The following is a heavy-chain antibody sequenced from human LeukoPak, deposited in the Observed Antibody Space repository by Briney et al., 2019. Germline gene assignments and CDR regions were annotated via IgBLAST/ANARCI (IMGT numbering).Heavy chain of an antibody. CDR3: ARDRYSGSYPLDY. J-gene: IGHJ4*02. CDR2: ISSSGGTI. D-gene: IGHD1-26*01. V-gene: IGHV3-11*01. Sequence: GGSLRLSCAASGFTFSDYYMSWIGQAPGKGQEWVSYISSSGGTIYSADSVKGRFSISRDNAKNSLYLQMNSLRAEDTAVYYCARDRYSGSYPLDYWGQGTLVTVSS. CDR1: GFTFSDYY.